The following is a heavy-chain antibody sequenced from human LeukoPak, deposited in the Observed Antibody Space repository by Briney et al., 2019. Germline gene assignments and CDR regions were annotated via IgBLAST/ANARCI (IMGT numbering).Heavy chain of an antibody. D-gene: IGHD3-22*01. CDR3: ARDSSGYIDY. CDR2: ISSSNSYI. Sequence: GGSLRLFCAACGFIFSSYSMNWVRQAGGKGLEWVSSISSSNSYIYYADSVKGRFTISRDNAKNSLYLQMNSPRAEDTAVYYWARDSSGYIDYWGQGTLVTVSS. V-gene: IGHV3-21*01. J-gene: IGHJ4*02. CDR1: GFIFSSYS.